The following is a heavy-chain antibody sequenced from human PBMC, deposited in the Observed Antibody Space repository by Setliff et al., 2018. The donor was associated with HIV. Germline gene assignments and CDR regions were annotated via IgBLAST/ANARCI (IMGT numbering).Heavy chain of an antibody. CDR2: IYPGDSDT. CDR3: VSPYYYGSGTLGY. D-gene: IGHD3-10*01. J-gene: IGHJ4*02. V-gene: IGHV5-51*01. CDR1: GYSFTSYW. Sequence: GESLKISCKGSGYSFTSYWIGWVRQMPGKGLESMGIIYPGDSDTRYSPSFQGQVTISADKSISTAYLQWSSLKASDTAMYYCVSPYYYGSGTLGYWGQGTLVTVSS.